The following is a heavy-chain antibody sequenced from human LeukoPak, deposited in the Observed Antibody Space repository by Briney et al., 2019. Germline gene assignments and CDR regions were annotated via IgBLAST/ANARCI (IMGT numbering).Heavy chain of an antibody. D-gene: IGHD6-13*01. V-gene: IGHV4-59*08. CDR3: ARHVIAETGFLNWFDP. Sequence: SETLSLTCTVSGGSTSSYYWSWIRQPPGKGLEWIGYLYYSGSTNYNPSLKSRVTISVDTSKNQFSLKLSSVTAADTAVYYCARHVIAETGFLNWFDPWGQGTLVTVSS. CDR2: LYYSGST. CDR1: GGSTSSYY. J-gene: IGHJ5*02.